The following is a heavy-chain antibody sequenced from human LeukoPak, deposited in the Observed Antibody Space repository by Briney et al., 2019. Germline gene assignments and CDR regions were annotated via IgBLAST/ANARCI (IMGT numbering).Heavy chain of an antibody. CDR3: ARGDSSSPCYIDY. CDR2: IFYSGSA. J-gene: IGHJ4*02. D-gene: IGHD6-6*01. V-gene: IGHV4-39*07. Sequence: SETLSLTCTVSGDSISSSNSYWGWIRQPPGKGLEWIGSIFYSGSAYYNPSLKSRVTISLDSSKNQFSLKLSSVTAADTAVYYCARGDSSSPCYIDYWGQGILVTVSS. CDR1: GDSISSSNSY.